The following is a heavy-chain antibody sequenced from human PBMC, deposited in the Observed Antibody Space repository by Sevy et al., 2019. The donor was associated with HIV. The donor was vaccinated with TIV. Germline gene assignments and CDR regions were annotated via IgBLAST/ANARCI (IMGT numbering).Heavy chain of an antibody. V-gene: IGHV3-30-3*01. CDR1: GFAFTNYYA. CDR3: ARPRANYVDHYFFYAMDV. D-gene: IGHD4-17*01. Sequence: GGSLRLSCTASGFAFTNYYAMHWVRQAPGKGLEGVALISYDGGDKFYADSVKGRFTITRDNFKNTLYLQMNGLTTEDTAVYYCARPRANYVDHYFFYAMDVWGQGTTVTVSS. J-gene: IGHJ6*02. CDR2: ISYDGGDK.